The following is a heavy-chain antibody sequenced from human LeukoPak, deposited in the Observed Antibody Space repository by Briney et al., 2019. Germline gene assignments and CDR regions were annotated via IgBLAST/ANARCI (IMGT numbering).Heavy chain of an antibody. D-gene: IGHD3-16*01. CDR3: ARVRFTYIRRCWFDP. V-gene: IGHV4-34*01. CDR2: INHSGST. Sequence: PSETLSLTCTVSGGSISSYYWSWIRQPPGKGLEWIGEINHSGSTNYNPSLKSRVTISVDTSKNQFSLKLSSVTAADTAVYYCARVRFTYIRRCWFDPWGQGTLVTVSS. J-gene: IGHJ5*02. CDR1: GGSISSYY.